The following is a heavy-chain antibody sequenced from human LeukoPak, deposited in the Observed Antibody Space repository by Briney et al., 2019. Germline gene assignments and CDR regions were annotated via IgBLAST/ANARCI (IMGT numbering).Heavy chain of an antibody. Sequence: AGGSLRLSCAASGFTFSSYAMSWVRQAPGKGLEWVSAISGSGGSTYYADSVKGRFTISRDNSKNTLYLQMNSLGAEDTAVYYCARVSHPYFSYYDFWSGYYTGGFDPWGQGTLVTVSS. D-gene: IGHD3-3*01. CDR3: ARVSHPYFSYYDFWSGYYTGGFDP. CDR1: GFTFSSYA. CDR2: ISGSGGST. J-gene: IGHJ5*02. V-gene: IGHV3-23*01.